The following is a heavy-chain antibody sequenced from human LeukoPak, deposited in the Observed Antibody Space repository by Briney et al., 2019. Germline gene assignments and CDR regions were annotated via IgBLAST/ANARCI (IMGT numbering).Heavy chain of an antibody. CDR2: IYSGGST. J-gene: IGHJ4*02. V-gene: IGHV3-53*01. CDR1: GFTVSSNY. Sequence: PGGSLRLSCAASGFTVSSNYMSWVRQAPGKGLEWVSVIYSGGSTYYADSVKGRFTISRDNSKNTLYLQMNSLRAEDTAVYYCARVFTHGLAYCGGDCYSGPFDYWGQGTLVTVSS. D-gene: IGHD2-21*01. CDR3: ARVFTHGLAYCGGDCYSGPFDY.